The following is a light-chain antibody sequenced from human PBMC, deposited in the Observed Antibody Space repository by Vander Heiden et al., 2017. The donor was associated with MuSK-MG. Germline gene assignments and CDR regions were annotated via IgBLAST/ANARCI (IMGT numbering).Light chain of an antibody. CDR1: SSDIGGYNY. Sequence: QSALTQPASVSGSPGQSITISCTGTSSDIGGYNYVSWYQQHPGKVPKRRMFDVSIRSSGVSDRVSGSKSGNTASPTISGLQAEDEADDYCSSFTMSNTGIFGGGTKLTVL. J-gene: IGLJ2*01. CDR2: DVS. V-gene: IGLV2-14*01. CDR3: SSFTMSNTGI.